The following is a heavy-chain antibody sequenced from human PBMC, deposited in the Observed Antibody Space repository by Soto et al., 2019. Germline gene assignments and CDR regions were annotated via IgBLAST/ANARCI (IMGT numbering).Heavy chain of an antibody. CDR3: ARRIAAAGMD. Sequence: GESLKISCKGSGYIFSTYSIGWVRQKPGKGLEWIGNIHSGDSNAGYSPSFQGQVTISVDKSINTAYLQWSSLKASDTAMYYCARRIAAAGMDWGQGTLVTVSS. CDR1: GYIFSTYS. D-gene: IGHD6-13*01. CDR2: IHSGDSNA. V-gene: IGHV5-51*01. J-gene: IGHJ4*02.